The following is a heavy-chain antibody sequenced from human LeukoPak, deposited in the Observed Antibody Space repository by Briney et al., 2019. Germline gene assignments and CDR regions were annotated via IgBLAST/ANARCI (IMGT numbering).Heavy chain of an antibody. V-gene: IGHV3-21*01. CDR3: ARPIYDSSGYD. J-gene: IGHJ4*02. D-gene: IGHD3-22*01. CDR2: ISTSSSYI. Sequence: PGRSLRLSCAASGFNLRAYTMNWVRQAPGKGLEWVSSISTSSSYIYYADSVKGRFTISRDNAKNSLYLQMNSLRAEDTAVYYCARPIYDSSGYDWGQGTLVTVSS. CDR1: GFNLRAYT.